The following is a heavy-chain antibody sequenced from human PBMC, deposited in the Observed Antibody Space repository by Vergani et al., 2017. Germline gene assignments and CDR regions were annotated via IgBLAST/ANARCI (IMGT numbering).Heavy chain of an antibody. Sequence: QVQLQESGPGLVKPSQTLSLTCTVSGGSISSGSYYWSWIRQPAGKGLEWIGRIYTSGSTNYNPSLKSRVTISVDTSKNQFSLKLSSVTAADTAVYYCARHLVSGYLSYYYYGMDVWGQGTTVTVSS. CDR3: ARHLVSGYLSYYYYGMDV. J-gene: IGHJ6*02. V-gene: IGHV4-61*02. D-gene: IGHD3-22*01. CDR1: GGSISSGSYY. CDR2: IYTSGST.